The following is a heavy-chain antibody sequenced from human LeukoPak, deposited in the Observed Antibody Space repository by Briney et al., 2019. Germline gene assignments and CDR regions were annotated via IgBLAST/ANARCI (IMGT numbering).Heavy chain of an antibody. J-gene: IGHJ3*02. D-gene: IGHD5-18*01. CDR1: GGSISSYY. CDR3: ARDRDSYGHREAFDI. CDR2: IYYSGST. Sequence: SETLSLTCTVSGGSISSYYWSWIRQPPGKGLEWIGYIYYSGSTNYNPSLKSRVTISVDTSKNQFSLKLSSVTAADTAVYYCARDRDSYGHREAFDIWGQGTMVTVSS. V-gene: IGHV4-59*01.